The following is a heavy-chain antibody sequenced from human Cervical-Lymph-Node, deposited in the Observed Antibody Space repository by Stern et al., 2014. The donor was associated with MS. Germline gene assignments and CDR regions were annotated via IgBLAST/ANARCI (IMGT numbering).Heavy chain of an antibody. J-gene: IGHJ4*02. Sequence: VQLVESGPGLVEPSETLSLTCTVSGGSISGYYWTWIRQPPGKGLEWIGYIYYSGSTRYNPSLKSRVSTSLGTSKNQFSLKLTSVTAADTAVYYCARSNWDDAPNFEFWGQGTLVTVSS. CDR3: ARSNWDDAPNFEF. D-gene: IGHD1-1*01. CDR1: GGSISGYY. CDR2: IYYSGST. V-gene: IGHV4-59*01.